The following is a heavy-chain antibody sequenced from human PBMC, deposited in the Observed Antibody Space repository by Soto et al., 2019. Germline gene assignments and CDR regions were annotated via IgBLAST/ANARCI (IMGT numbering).Heavy chain of an antibody. Sequence: PSETMSLTCTVSGGSIYSGGYYWSWIRQHPGKGLEWIGYIYYSGSTYYNPSLKSRVTISVDTSKNQFSLKLSSVTAADTAVYYCASYSRRDYYGMDVWGQGTTVTAP. CDR1: GGSIYSGGYY. J-gene: IGHJ6*02. CDR3: ASYSRRDYYGMDV. V-gene: IGHV4-31*03. CDR2: IYYSGST. D-gene: IGHD4-4*01.